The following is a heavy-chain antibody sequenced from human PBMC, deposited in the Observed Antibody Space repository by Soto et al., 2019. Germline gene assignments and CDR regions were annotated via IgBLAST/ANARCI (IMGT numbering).Heavy chain of an antibody. CDR3: AMLGPYYQALVP. CDR2: IYFGGTT. Sequence: SETLSLTCTVSGASFSPNYWAWIRQPPGKGLEWIGYIYFGGTTRYNPSLESRVTISLDTSKNQFSLRLSSVTAADTALYFCAMLGPYYQALVPSGRRTLVTVSS. V-gene: IGHV4-59*08. J-gene: IGHJ5*02. CDR1: GASFSPNY. D-gene: IGHD3-10*01.